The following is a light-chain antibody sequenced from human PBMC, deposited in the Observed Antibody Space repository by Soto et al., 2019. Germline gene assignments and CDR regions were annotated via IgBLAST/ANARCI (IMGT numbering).Light chain of an antibody. CDR3: TSWDDSVHGPL. Sequence: QSALTQPPSASGTPGQRVTISCSGSSSNIGSNSANWYQQLPGTAPKLLIYSNNQRRSGVPDRFSGSKSGTSATLAISGLQSEDEADYYCTSWDDSVHGPLFGGGTKLTVL. CDR1: SSNIGSNS. V-gene: IGLV1-44*01. CDR2: SNN. J-gene: IGLJ2*01.